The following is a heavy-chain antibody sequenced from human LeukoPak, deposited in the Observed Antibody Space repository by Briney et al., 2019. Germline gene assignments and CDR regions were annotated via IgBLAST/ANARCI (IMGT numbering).Heavy chain of an antibody. D-gene: IGHD1-1*01. V-gene: IGHV3-66*02. CDR2: IYSGGST. Sequence: PGGSLRLSCAASGFTVSSNYMSWVRQAPGKRLEWVSVIYSGGSTYYADSVKSRFTISRDNSKNTLYLQMNSLRAEDTAVYYCARDPVTGTTFWGQGTLVTVSS. CDR1: GFTVSSNY. CDR3: ARDPVTGTTF. J-gene: IGHJ4*02.